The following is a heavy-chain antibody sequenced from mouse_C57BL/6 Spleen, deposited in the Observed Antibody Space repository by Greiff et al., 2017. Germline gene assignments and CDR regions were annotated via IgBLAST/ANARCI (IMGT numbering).Heavy chain of an antibody. D-gene: IGHD2-2*01. V-gene: IGHV5-4*03. CDR1: GFTFSSYA. Sequence: DVKLVESGGGLVKPGGSLKLSCAASGFTFSSYAMSWVRQTPEKRLEWVATISDGGSYTYYPDNVKGRFTISRDNAKNNLYLQMSHLKSEDTAMYYCAPMVTRAWFAYWGQGTLVTVSA. J-gene: IGHJ3*01. CDR2: ISDGGSYT. CDR3: APMVTRAWFAY.